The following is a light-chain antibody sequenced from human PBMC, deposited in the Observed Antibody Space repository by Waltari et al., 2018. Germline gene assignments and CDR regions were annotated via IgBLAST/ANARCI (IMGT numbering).Light chain of an antibody. CDR1: QRISSW. CDR3: QQYDYWPT. V-gene: IGKV1-5*03. Sequence: DFQMTQSPSTLSASVGDRVTITCRASQRISSWLAWYQQKPGQAPKLLIYKASTLQSGVPSRFSGNGSETEFTLTISSLQPDDFATYYCQQYDYWPTFGQGTKVEIK. CDR2: KAS. J-gene: IGKJ1*01.